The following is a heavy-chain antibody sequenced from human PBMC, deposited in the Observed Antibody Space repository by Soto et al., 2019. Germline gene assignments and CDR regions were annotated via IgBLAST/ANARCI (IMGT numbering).Heavy chain of an antibody. J-gene: IGHJ4*02. D-gene: IGHD6-19*01. CDR2: ISWKSGSI. CDR1: GFTFDDYA. Sequence: EVPLVESGGGLVQPGRSLRLSCAASGFTFDDYAMHWVRQAPGKGLEWVSGISWKSGSIGYADSVKGRFTISRDNAKNSLYLQMNSLRAEDTALYYCAKDKTLSGWYAFDYWGQGTLVTVSS. V-gene: IGHV3-9*01. CDR3: AKDKTLSGWYAFDY.